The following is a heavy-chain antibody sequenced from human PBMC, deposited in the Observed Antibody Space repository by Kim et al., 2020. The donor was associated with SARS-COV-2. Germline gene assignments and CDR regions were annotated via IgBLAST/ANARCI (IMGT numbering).Heavy chain of an antibody. J-gene: IGHJ4*02. CDR1: GGSFSGYY. CDR2: INHSGST. V-gene: IGHV4-34*01. Sequence: SETLSLTCAVYGGSFSGYYWSWIRQPPGKGLEWIGEINHSGSTNYNPSLKSRVTISVDTSKNQFSLKLSSVTAADTAVYYCARAQAVAGPLNYFDYWGQG. CDR3: ARAQAVAGPLNYFDY. D-gene: IGHD6-19*01.